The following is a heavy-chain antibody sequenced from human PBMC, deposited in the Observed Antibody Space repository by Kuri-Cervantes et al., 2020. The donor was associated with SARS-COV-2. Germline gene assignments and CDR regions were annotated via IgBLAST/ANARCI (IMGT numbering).Heavy chain of an antibody. CDR3: ARIAVAAPGVPDY. J-gene: IGHJ4*02. CDR1: GYTFTSYD. CDR2: MNPNSGNT. Sequence: ASVKVSCKASGYTFTSYDINWVRQATGQGLEWMGWMNPNSGNTGYAQKFQGRVTMTRNTSISTAYMELSSLRSEDTAVYYCARIAVAAPGVPDYWGQGTLVTVSS. D-gene: IGHD6-19*01. V-gene: IGHV1-8*01.